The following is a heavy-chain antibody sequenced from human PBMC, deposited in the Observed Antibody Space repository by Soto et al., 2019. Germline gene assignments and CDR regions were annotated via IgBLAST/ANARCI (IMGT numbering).Heavy chain of an antibody. J-gene: IGHJ6*02. CDR2: ISGSGGST. V-gene: IGHV3-23*01. Sequence: PGGSLRLSCAASGFTFSSYAMSWVRQAPGKGLEWVSAISGSGGSTYYADSVKGRFTISRDNSKNTLYLQMNSLRAEDTAVYYCANGPDGDYRFENYYYGMDVWGQGTTVTVSS. CDR3: ANGPDGDYRFENYYYGMDV. CDR1: GFTFSSYA. D-gene: IGHD4-17*01.